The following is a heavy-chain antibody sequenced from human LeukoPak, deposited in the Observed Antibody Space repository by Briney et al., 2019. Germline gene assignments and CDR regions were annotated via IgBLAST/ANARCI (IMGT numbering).Heavy chain of an antibody. Sequence: GGSLRLSCAASGFTFSSYAMSWVRQAPGKGLEWVSAISGSGGSTYYADSVKGRFIISRDISKNTMFLQMYSLRAEDTAVYYCAKGAAAGKVDWFDPWGQGTLVTVSS. V-gene: IGHV3-23*01. J-gene: IGHJ5*02. D-gene: IGHD6-13*01. CDR1: GFTFSSYA. CDR3: AKGAAAGKVDWFDP. CDR2: ISGSGGST.